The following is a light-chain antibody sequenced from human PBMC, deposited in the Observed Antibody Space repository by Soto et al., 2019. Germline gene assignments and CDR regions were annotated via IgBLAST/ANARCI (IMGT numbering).Light chain of an antibody. CDR2: AAS. V-gene: IGKV3-15*01. CDR3: QQYNNWPYT. J-gene: IGKJ2*01. CDR1: QSVSSN. Sequence: EIVMTQSPATLSVSPGERATLSCRASQSVSSNLAWYQQKPGQGPRLLIYAASTRATGIPARFSGSGSGTEFTLPISSLQSEDFAVSHCQQYNNWPYTFGQGTPLEMK.